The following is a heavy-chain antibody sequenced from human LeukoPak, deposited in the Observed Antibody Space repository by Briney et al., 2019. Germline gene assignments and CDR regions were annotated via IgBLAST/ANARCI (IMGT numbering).Heavy chain of an antibody. CDR2: IYYSGST. D-gene: IGHD6-13*01. Sequence: SETLSLTCTVSGASISFYYWSWIRQPPGKGLEWIGYIYYSGSTKYNPSLKSRVTMTIDTSKNQFSLNLKSVTAADTAVYYCALDSSGWSDDSFDIWGHGTMVTVSS. V-gene: IGHV4-59*01. J-gene: IGHJ3*02. CDR1: GASISFYY. CDR3: ALDSSGWSDDSFDI.